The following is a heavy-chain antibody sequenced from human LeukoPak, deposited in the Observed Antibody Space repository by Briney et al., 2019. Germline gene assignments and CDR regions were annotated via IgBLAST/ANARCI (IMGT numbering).Heavy chain of an antibody. CDR2: TYYRSKWYN. CDR1: GDSFSINSAA. D-gene: IGHD2-15*01. J-gene: IGHJ6*02. V-gene: IGHV6-1*01. CDR3: SGGYGMDV. Sequence: SQTLSLTCAISGDSFSINSAAWNWIRQSPSRGHEWLGRTYYRSKWYNDYAVSVKSRITINPDTSKNQFSLQLNSVTPEDTAVYYCSGGYGMDVWGQGTTVTVSS.